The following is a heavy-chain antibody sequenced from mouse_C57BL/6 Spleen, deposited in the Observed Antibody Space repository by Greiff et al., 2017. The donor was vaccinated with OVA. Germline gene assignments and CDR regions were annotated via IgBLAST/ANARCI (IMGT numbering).Heavy chain of an antibody. CDR3: GGTTVVARGYYAMDY. CDR1: GYTFTSYW. J-gene: IGHJ4*01. D-gene: IGHD1-1*01. CDR2: IHPNSGST. V-gene: IGHV1-64*01. Sequence: QVQLQQPGAELVKPGASVKLSCKASGYTFTSYWMHWVKQRPGQGLEWIGMIHPNSGSTNYNEKFKSKATLTVDKSSSTAYMQLSSLTSEDSAVYYCGGTTVVARGYYAMDYWGQGTSVTVSS.